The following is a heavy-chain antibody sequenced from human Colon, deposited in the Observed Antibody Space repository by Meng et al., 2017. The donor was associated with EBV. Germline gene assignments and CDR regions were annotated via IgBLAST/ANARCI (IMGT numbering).Heavy chain of an antibody. V-gene: IGHV4-31*03. D-gene: IGHD6-19*01. J-gene: IGHJ4*02. Sequence: QGQRPESGPGRAKPSQTLSLTCTGSGGSVSSGGYYWTWIRQHPGKGLEWFGHIYYSGSTFYNPSLKGRVIISIDTSKNQFSLNLRSVTAADTAVYYCARVSSGWDYFDYWGQGTLVTVSS. CDR2: IYYSGST. CDR3: ARVSSGWDYFDY. CDR1: GGSVSSGGYY.